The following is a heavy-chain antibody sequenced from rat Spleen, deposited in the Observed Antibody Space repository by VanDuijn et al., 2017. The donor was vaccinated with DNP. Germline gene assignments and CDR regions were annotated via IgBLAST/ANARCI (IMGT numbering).Heavy chain of an antibody. Sequence: EVQLVESGGGLVQPGRSLRLSCAASGFTFSNYYMAWVRQAPRQGLEWVATISTSGSRIYYPDSVKGRFTISRDNAKSSLYLQMNSLHSEDTATYYCVRWNSGHFDYWGQGVMVTVSS. D-gene: IGHD4-3*01. CDR2: ISTSGSRI. V-gene: IGHV5-25*01. CDR3: VRWNSGHFDY. CDR1: GFTFSNYY. J-gene: IGHJ2*01.